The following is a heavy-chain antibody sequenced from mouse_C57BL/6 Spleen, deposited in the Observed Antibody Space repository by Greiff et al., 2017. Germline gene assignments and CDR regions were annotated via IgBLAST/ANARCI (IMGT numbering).Heavy chain of an antibody. CDR1: GYSFTGYY. CDR3: ALYYYGTQGYFDV. J-gene: IGHJ1*03. D-gene: IGHD1-1*01. V-gene: IGHV1-42*01. Sequence: EVQLQQSGPELVKPGASVKISCKASGYSFTGYYMNWVKQSPEKSLEWIGEINPSTGGTTYNQKFKAKATLTVDKSSSTAYMQLKSLTSEDSAVYYCALYYYGTQGYFDVWGTGTTVTVAS. CDR2: INPSTGGT.